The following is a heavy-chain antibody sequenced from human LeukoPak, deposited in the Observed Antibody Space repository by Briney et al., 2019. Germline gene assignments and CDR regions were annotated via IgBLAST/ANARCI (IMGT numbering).Heavy chain of an antibody. D-gene: IGHD2-2*01. Sequence: AGGSLRLSCAASGFTFSTYWMSWVRQAPGKGLEWVPNIKQDGSEEYYVDSVKGRFTISKDNAKNSMFLQMNSLRADDTAVYYCARATYCSSTTCYHDYYYGMDVWGQGTTVTVSS. V-gene: IGHV3-7*04. J-gene: IGHJ6*02. CDR3: ARATYCSSTTCYHDYYYGMDV. CDR1: GFTFSTYW. CDR2: IKQDGSEE.